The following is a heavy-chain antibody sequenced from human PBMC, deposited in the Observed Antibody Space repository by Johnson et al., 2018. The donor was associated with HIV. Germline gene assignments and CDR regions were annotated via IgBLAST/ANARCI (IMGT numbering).Heavy chain of an antibody. CDR2: ISYDESNK. CDR3: ASGVDAFDI. V-gene: IGHV3-30*04. CDR1: GFTFSNYA. Sequence: QVQLVESGGGVVQPGRSLRLSCAASGFTFSNYAIHWVRQAPGKGLEWVAVISYDESNKYYVDSVKGRFTVSRDNSKNTLYRQMNSLRAEDSALYFCASGVDAFDIWGQGTMVTVSS. J-gene: IGHJ3*02. D-gene: IGHD3-16*01.